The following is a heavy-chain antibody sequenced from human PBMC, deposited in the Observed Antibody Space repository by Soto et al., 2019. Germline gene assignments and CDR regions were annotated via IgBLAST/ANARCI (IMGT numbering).Heavy chain of an antibody. V-gene: IGHV4-39*01. CDR2: IYYSENT. D-gene: IGHD4-17*01. Sequence: SEMLSLTCTVPGGSIRSSSNDCGWIRQPPGKGLEWIGNIYYSENTYYNPSLKSRVTISVDTSKNQFSLRLTSVTAADTAVYYCATHPPYGPLDLWGQGTLVTVSS. CDR1: GGSIRSSSND. CDR3: ATHPPYGPLDL. J-gene: IGHJ5*02.